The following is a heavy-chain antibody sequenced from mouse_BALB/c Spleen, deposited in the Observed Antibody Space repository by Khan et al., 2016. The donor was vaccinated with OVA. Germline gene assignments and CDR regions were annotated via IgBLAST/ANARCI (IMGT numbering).Heavy chain of an antibody. D-gene: IGHD3-2*02. J-gene: IGHJ2*01. CDR3: AREEALYYFDY. CDR2: IYPGTDNT. V-gene: IGHV1S132*01. Sequence: QMQLEESGAELVRPGASVTLSCKTSGYIFTSYWIHWVKQRSGQGLEWIVRIYPGTDNTYYSEKLKDKATLTAAKSSSPAYMQLSCLKSEDSAVYFCAREEALYYFDYWCQGSTLTVAS. CDR1: GYIFTSYW.